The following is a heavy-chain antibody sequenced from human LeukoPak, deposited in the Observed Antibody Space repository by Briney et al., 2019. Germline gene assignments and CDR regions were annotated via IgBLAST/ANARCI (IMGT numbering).Heavy chain of an antibody. CDR2: IYYSGST. Sequence: SETLSLTCTVSGGSISSSSYYWGWIRQPPGKGLEWIGSIYYSGSTYYNPSLKSRVTISVDTSKNQFSLKLSSVTAADTAVYYCARDQPDYSSYYMDVWGKGTTVTVPS. CDR1: GGSISSSSYY. V-gene: IGHV4-39*07. D-gene: IGHD4-11*01. CDR3: ARDQPDYSSYYMDV. J-gene: IGHJ6*03.